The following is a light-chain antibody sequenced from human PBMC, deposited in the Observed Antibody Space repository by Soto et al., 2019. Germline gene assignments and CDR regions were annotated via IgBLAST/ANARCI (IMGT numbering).Light chain of an antibody. J-gene: IGLJ3*02. CDR2: EVS. Sequence: QSALAQPPSASGSPGQSVTISCIGTSSDVGGYNYVSWYQQHPGKAPKLIISEVSKRPSGVPDRFSGSKSGNTASLTVSGLQAEDEADYSCSSYAGSNDLVFGGGTKLTVL. CDR1: SSDVGGYNY. CDR3: SSYAGSNDLV. V-gene: IGLV2-8*01.